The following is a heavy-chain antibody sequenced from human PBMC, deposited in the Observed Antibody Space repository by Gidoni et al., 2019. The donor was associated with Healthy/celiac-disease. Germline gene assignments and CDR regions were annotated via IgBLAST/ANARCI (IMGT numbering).Heavy chain of an antibody. J-gene: IGHJ4*02. CDR1: SVSNAW. CDR2: IKSTTDGGTT. CDR3: TTLEVVTTPVDY. V-gene: IGHV3-15*07. D-gene: IGHD3-22*01. Sequence: SVSNAWMNWVRQAPGKGLEWVGRIKSTTDGGTTDYAAPVKGRFTISRDDSKNTLYLQMNSLKTEDTAVYYCTTLEVVTTPVDYWGQGTLVTVSS.